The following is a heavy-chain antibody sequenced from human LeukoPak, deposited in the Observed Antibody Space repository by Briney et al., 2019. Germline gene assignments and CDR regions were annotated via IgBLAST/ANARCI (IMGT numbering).Heavy chain of an antibody. D-gene: IGHD6-13*01. J-gene: IGHJ4*02. CDR2: ISSSGGST. CDR1: GFTFSSYA. V-gene: IGHV3-23*01. Sequence: GGSLRLSCAASGFTFSSYAMSWVRQAPGKGLEWVSAISSSGGSTYYADSVKGRFTISRDNSKNTLYLQMNSLRAEDTAVYYCAKVQLAPLYYFDYWGQGTLVTVSS. CDR3: AKVQLAPLYYFDY.